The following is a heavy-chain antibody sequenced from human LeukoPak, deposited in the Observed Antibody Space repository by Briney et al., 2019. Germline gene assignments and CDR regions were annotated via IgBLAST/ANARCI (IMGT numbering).Heavy chain of an antibody. J-gene: IGHJ4*02. CDR1: GFTFSSYG. CDR3: AKEEYYYDSSGYSYYFDY. V-gene: IGHV3-23*01. Sequence: GGSLGLSCAASGFTFSSYGMSWVRQAPGKGLEWVSAISGSGGSTYYADSVKGRFTISRDNSKNTLYLQMNSLRAEDTAVYYCAKEEYYYDSSGYSYYFDYWGQGTLVTVSS. CDR2: ISGSGGST. D-gene: IGHD3-22*01.